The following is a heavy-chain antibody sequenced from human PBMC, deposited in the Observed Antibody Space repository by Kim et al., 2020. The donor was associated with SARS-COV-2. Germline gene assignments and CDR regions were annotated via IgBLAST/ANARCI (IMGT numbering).Heavy chain of an antibody. CDR1: GGSISSTTYY. CDR2: IYYTGTT. CDR3: ARREGIVMGADTGGWFDP. J-gene: IGHJ5*02. Sequence: SETLSLTCTVSGGSISSTTYYWSWIRQAPGKGLEWIGSIYYTGTTYCNPSPKSRVTMSVDMSKNQFSLKLSSVTAADTAVFYCARREGIVMGADTGGWFDPWGQGTLVPVSS. V-gene: IGHV4-39*01. D-gene: IGHD2-15*01.